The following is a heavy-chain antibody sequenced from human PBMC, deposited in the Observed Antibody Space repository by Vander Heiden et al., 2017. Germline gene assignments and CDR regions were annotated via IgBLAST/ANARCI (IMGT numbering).Heavy chain of an antibody. J-gene: IGHJ3*02. CDR2: ISSSGSRV. CDR1: GFSFSGYS. Sequence: EVQLVESGGGLVQPGGSLRLSCEGSGFSFSGYSMNWVRKAPGKGLEWISYISSSGSRVNYADSVKGRFTISRDNAKNSLYLQMNSLRDDDTAVYYCASRYCSGGSCYRLDAFDIWGQGTMVTVS. CDR3: ASRYCSGGSCYRLDAFDI. D-gene: IGHD2-15*01. V-gene: IGHV3-48*02.